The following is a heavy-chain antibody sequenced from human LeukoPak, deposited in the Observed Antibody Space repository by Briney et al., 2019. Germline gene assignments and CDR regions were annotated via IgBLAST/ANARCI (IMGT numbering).Heavy chain of an antibody. J-gene: IGHJ4*02. D-gene: IGHD3-10*01. CDR2: INPNSGGT. V-gene: IGHV1-2*02. Sequence: GASVKVSCKASGYTFTGYYMHWVRQAPGQGLEWMGWINPNSGGTNYAQKFQGRVTMTRDTSISTAYMELSRLRSDDTAVYYCARSELRWFGDLSLAWSYWGQGTLVTVSS. CDR3: ARSELRWFGDLSLAWSY. CDR1: GYTFTGYY.